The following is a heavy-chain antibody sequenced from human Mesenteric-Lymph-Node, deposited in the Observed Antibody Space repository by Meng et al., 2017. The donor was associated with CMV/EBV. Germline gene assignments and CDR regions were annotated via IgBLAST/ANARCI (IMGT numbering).Heavy chain of an antibody. CDR1: GFTFSSQA. V-gene: IGHV3-23*03. Sequence: GGSLRLSCTASGFTFSSQAMSWVRQAPGKGLEWVSDIYSGGSRRYYADSVKGRFTISREDSKNTLYLQMNSLRAEDTAVYYCATDRGFEGWDNWGQGNLVTVSS. J-gene: IGHJ4*02. CDR2: IYSGGSRR. CDR3: ATDRGFEGWDN. D-gene: IGHD3-10*01.